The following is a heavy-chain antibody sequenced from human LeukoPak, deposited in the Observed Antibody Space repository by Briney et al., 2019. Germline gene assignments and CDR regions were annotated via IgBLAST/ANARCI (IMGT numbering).Heavy chain of an antibody. CDR2: ISSSGSTM. V-gene: IGHV3-48*04. J-gene: IGHJ6*04. CDR3: AELGITMIGGV. D-gene: IGHD3-10*02. Sequence: GGSLRLSCAASGFTFSSYGMSWVRQAPGKGLEWVSYISSSGSTMYYADSVKGRFTISRDNAKNSLYLQMNSLRAEDTAVYYCAELGITMIGGVWGKGTTVTISS. CDR1: GFTFSSYG.